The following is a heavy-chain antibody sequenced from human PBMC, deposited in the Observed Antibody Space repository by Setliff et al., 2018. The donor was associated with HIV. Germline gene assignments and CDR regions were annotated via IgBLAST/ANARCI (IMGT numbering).Heavy chain of an antibody. J-gene: IGHJ4*02. CDR2: VYPGDASI. CDR3: AREFPGGTYGFDY. CDR1: GYSFTSYI. V-gene: IGHV1-46*01. Sequence: ASVKVSCKAPGYSFTSYIIHWVRQAPGQGLEWVGRVYPGDASIHYAQKFLGRVTVTRDTSTSTVYMDLSSLRFEDTAVYYCAREFPGGTYGFDYWGQGTLVTVSS. D-gene: IGHD1-26*01.